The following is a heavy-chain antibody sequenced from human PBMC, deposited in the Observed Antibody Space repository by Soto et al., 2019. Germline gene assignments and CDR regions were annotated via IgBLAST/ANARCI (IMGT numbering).Heavy chain of an antibody. CDR3: ARDAGYGDYNGMDV. J-gene: IGHJ6*02. CDR1: GFTFSSYA. D-gene: IGHD4-17*01. V-gene: IGHV3-30-3*01. Sequence: QVQLVESGGGVVQPGRSLRLSCAASGFTFSSYAMHWVRQAPGKGLEWVAVISYDGSNKYYADSVKGRFTIPRDNSKNTLYLQMNSLRAEDTAVYYCARDAGYGDYNGMDVWGQGTTVTVSS. CDR2: ISYDGSNK.